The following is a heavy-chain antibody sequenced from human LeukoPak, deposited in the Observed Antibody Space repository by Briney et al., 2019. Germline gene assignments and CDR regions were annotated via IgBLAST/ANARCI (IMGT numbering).Heavy chain of an antibody. D-gene: IGHD2-15*01. CDR2: INPNSGGT. J-gene: IGHJ6*02. V-gene: IGHV1-2*02. CDR1: GYTFTGYY. Sequence: GASVKVSCKASGYTFTGYYMHWVRQAPGQGLEWMGWINPNSGGTNYAQKFQGRVTMTRDTSISTAYMELSRLRSDDTAVYYCARVPRFCSGGSCYSPYYYYYGMDVWGQGTTVTVSS. CDR3: ARVPRFCSGGSCYSPYYYYYGMDV.